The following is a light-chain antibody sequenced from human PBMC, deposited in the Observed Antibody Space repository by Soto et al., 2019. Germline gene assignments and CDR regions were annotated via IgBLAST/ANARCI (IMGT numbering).Light chain of an antibody. CDR1: SNYVGFYDL. Sequence: VLTQPASVSGSPGQSIAISCTGTSNYVGFYDLVSWYQQRPGTAPKLLIYEGSKRPSGVSNRFSGSKSGNTASLTISGLQAEDEADYYCSAYAGSSTLFVFGTGTKVTVL. J-gene: IGLJ1*01. CDR2: EGS. V-gene: IGLV2-23*01. CDR3: SAYAGSSTLFV.